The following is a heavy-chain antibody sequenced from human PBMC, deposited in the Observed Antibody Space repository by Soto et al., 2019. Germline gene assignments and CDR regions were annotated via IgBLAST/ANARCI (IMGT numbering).Heavy chain of an antibody. J-gene: IGHJ4*02. V-gene: IGHV1-8*01. CDR1: GYTLTSYD. CDR2: MNPNSGNT. CDR3: ARWPTVTISSSS. D-gene: IGHD4-4*01. Sequence: ASMKVSCKASGYTLTSYDINWVRQATGQGLEWMGWMNPNSGNTGYAQKFQGRVTMTRNTSISTAYMELSSLRSEDTAVYYCARWPTVTISSSSWGQGTLVTVSS.